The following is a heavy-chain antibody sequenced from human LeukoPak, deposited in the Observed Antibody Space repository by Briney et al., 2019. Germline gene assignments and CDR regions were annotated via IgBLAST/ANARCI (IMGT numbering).Heavy chain of an antibody. CDR3: ARAPMVRGVIVWFDP. J-gene: IGHJ5*02. D-gene: IGHD3-10*01. Sequence: ASVKVSCKASGYTFTGYYMHWVRQAPGQALEWMGWINPNSGGTNYAQKFQGRVTMTRDTSISTAYMELSRLRSDDTAVYYCARAPMVRGVIVWFDPWGQGTLVTVSS. CDR1: GYTFTGYY. CDR2: INPNSGGT. V-gene: IGHV1-2*02.